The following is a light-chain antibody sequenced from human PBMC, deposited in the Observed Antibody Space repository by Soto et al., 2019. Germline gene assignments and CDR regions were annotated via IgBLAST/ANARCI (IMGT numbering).Light chain of an antibody. Sequence: QSALTQPPSASGSPGQSVTISCTGTSSDVGAYKYVSWYQQYPGKAPKLMIYEVSRRPSGVPDRFSGSKSGNTASLTVSGLQAEDEADYYCTSYAASNIWVFGGRTQLTVL. CDR2: EVS. V-gene: IGLV2-8*01. J-gene: IGLJ3*02. CDR3: TSYAASNIWV. CDR1: SSDVGAYKY.